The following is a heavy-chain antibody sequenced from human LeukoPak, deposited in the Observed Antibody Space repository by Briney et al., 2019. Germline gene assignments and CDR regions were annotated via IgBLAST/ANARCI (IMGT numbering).Heavy chain of an antibody. CDR1: GYTFTGYY. V-gene: IGHV1-2*02. Sequence: VASVKVSCKASGYTFTGYYMHWVRQAPGQGLEWMGWINPNSGGTNYAQKFQGRVTMTRDTSISTAYMELSRLRSDDTAVYYCARPVKDMITFGGVIDYYYYMDVWGKGTTVTVSS. J-gene: IGHJ6*03. D-gene: IGHD3-16*02. CDR3: ARPVKDMITFGGVIDYYYYMDV. CDR2: INPNSGGT.